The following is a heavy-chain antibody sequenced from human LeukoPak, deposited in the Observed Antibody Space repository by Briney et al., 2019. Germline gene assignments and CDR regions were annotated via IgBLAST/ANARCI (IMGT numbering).Heavy chain of an antibody. V-gene: IGHV4-61*08. D-gene: IGHD3-3*01. Sequence: SETLSLTCTVSGGSVNSGGYYWSWIRQPPGKGLEWIGYIYYSGSTNYNPSLKSRVTISVDTSKNQFSLKLSSVTAADTAVYYCARSAASQYYDFWSGYSHDAFDIWGQGTMVTVSS. CDR2: IYYSGST. CDR1: GGSVNSGGYY. J-gene: IGHJ3*02. CDR3: ARSAASQYYDFWSGYSHDAFDI.